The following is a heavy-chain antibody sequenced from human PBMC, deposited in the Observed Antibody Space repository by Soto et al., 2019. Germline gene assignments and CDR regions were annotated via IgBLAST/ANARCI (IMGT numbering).Heavy chain of an antibody. V-gene: IGHV4-59*01. CDR2: TYYSGST. CDR3: ARGEVRVAMPSGY. J-gene: IGHJ4*02. D-gene: IGHD2-2*01. Sequence: QVQLQESGPGLVKPSETLSLTCTVTAGSISSYYWSWIRQPPGKGLEWIGNTYYSGSTNYNPSLKGRVTISVDTSKNLFSLKLSSVTAADTAVYYCARGEVRVAMPSGYWCQGTLVTVSS. CDR1: AGSISSYY.